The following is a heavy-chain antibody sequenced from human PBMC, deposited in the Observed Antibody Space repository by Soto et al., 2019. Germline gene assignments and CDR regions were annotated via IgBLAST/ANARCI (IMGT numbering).Heavy chain of an antibody. J-gene: IGHJ3*02. CDR1: GFTVSSNY. Sequence: GGSLRLSCAASGFTVSSNYMSWVRQAPGKGLEWVSVIYSGGSTYYADSVKGRFTISRHNSKNTLYLQMNSLRAEDTAVYYCARDRGYTIFGVVTARADAFDIWGQGTMVTVSS. D-gene: IGHD3-3*01. CDR3: ARDRGYTIFGVVTARADAFDI. V-gene: IGHV3-53*01. CDR2: IYSGGST.